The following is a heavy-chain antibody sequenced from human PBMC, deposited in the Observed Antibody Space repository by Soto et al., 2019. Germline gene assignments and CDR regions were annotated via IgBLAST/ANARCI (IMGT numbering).Heavy chain of an antibody. CDR2: TYYRSKWYN. CDR3: AREGVRQLLAYSFDS. V-gene: IGHV6-1*01. CDR1: GESVSSNSAA. Sequence: QVQLQQSGPGLVKPSQTLSLTCAISGESVSSNSAAWNWIRQSPSRGLEWLGRTYYRSKWYNDYAVAVKTRITVNPDTYKNQFSLRLTSVPPEDTAVYYCAREGVRQLLAYSFDSWGQGTLVTVSS. J-gene: IGHJ4*02. D-gene: IGHD6-13*01.